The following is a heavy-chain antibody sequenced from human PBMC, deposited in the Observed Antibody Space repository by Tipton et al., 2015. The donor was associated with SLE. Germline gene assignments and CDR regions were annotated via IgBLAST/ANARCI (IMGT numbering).Heavy chain of an antibody. CDR2: LNPNTGST. CDR1: GYSFTGNY. Sequence: QSGAEVKKPGASMKVSCKASGYSFTGNYLHWVRQAPGQGLEWLGRLNPNTGSTNYAQKFQGRVTLTRDTSISTAYMELSRVTSDDTAVYYCARGGADSGDYVDYGAQGTLVTVSS. D-gene: IGHD2-21*01. CDR3: ARGGADSGDYVDY. V-gene: IGHV1-2*06. J-gene: IGHJ4*02.